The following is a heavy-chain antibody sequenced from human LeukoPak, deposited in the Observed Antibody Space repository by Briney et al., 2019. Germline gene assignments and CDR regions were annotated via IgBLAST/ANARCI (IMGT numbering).Heavy chain of an antibody. Sequence: PLETLSLTCAVYGGSFSGYYWSWIRQPPGKGLEWIGYIYYSGSTSYNPSLSSRVTISVDTSKNQFSLKLSSVTAADTAVFYCARGPMVPLWAFDIWGQGTMVTVSS. CDR3: ARGPMVPLWAFDI. D-gene: IGHD2-8*01. V-gene: IGHV4-59*01. CDR1: GGSFSGYY. CDR2: IYYSGST. J-gene: IGHJ3*02.